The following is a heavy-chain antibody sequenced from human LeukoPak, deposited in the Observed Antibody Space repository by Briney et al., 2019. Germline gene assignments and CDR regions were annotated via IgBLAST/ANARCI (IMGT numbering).Heavy chain of an antibody. Sequence: PSESMSLACTFADGSIGSGDNYWSWIRQPPGKGLQWIGYIYYSGSAYYNPSLRSRVTISVDTSKNQFSLKLSSVTAADTAVYYCARGHSSSWYRAPNWCDPWGQGTLVTVSS. D-gene: IGHD6-13*01. CDR2: IYYSGSA. CDR1: DGSIGSGDNY. V-gene: IGHV4-30-4*08. CDR3: ARGHSSSWYRAPNWCDP. J-gene: IGHJ5*02.